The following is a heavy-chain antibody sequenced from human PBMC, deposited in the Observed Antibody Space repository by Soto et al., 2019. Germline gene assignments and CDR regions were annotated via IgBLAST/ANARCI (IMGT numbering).Heavy chain of an antibody. J-gene: IGHJ4*02. V-gene: IGHV4-30-2*01. CDR3: ARDLRLYS. CDR1: GGSISSGGYF. Sequence: SETLSLTCAVSGGSISSGGYFWSWIRQPPGKGLEWIGYIYHSGSTYYNPSLKSRVTISIDRSNNQFSLMLSSVTAADTAVYNCARDLRLYSWGPGTLVTVSS. D-gene: IGHD2-21*02. CDR2: IYHSGST.